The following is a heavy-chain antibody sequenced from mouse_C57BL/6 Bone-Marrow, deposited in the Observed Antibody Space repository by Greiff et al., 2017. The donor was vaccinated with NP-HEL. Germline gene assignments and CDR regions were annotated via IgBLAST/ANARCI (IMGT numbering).Heavy chain of an antibody. V-gene: IGHV1-76*01. CDR2: IYPGSGNT. CDR1: GYTFTDYY. CDR3: ARTRLRRWYFDV. D-gene: IGHD2-4*01. Sequence: QVQLQQSGAELVRPGASVKLSCKASGYTFTDYYINWVKQRPGQGLEWIARIYPGSGNTYYNEKFKGKATLTAEKSSSTAYMQLSSLTSEDSAVYFCARTRLRRWYFDVWGTGTTVTVSS. J-gene: IGHJ1*03.